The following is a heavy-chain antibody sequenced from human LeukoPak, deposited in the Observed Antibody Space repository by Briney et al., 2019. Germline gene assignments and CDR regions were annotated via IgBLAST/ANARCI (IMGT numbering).Heavy chain of an antibody. D-gene: IGHD2-2*01. CDR3: ARDTRGESDY. CDR1: GFTFSRNS. V-gene: IGHV3-48*04. Sequence: PGGSLRLSCAASGFTFSRNSMVWVRQAPGKGLEWISYINSNSDTVHYSNSVEGRFTISRDNAKNSLYLQMNSLRAEDTAMYYCARDTRGESDYWGHGTLVTVSS. CDR2: INSNSDTV. J-gene: IGHJ4*01.